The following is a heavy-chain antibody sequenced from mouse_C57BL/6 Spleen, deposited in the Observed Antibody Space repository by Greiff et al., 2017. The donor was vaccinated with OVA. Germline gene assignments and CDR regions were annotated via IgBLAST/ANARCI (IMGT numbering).Heavy chain of an antibody. CDR2: IWSGGST. D-gene: IGHD1-1*01. Sequence: VKLMESGPGLVQPSQSLSITCTVSGFSLTSYGVHWVRQSPGKGLEWLGVIWSGGSTDYNAAFISRLSISKDNSKSQVFFKMNSLQADDTAIYYCARRGYGSSYGFYYAMDYWGQGTSVTVSS. V-gene: IGHV2-2*01. CDR3: ARRGYGSSYGFYYAMDY. CDR1: GFSLTSYG. J-gene: IGHJ4*01.